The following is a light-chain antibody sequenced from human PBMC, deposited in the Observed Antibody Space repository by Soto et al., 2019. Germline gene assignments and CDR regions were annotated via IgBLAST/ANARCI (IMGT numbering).Light chain of an antibody. CDR3: QHYSSQT. J-gene: IGKJ1*01. V-gene: IGKV3D-15*01. CDR1: QSLGGN. CDR2: GAS. Sequence: EIVMTQSPATLAVSPGDTATLSCRASQSLGGNLAWYQQRPGQAPRLLIYGASSRATGIPDRFSGSGSGTDFTLTISRLEPEDSAVYFCQHYSSQTFGQGTKVDIK.